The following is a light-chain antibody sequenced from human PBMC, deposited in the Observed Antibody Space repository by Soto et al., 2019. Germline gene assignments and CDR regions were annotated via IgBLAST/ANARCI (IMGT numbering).Light chain of an antibody. CDR2: GAS. Sequence: EIVLTQSPGTLSLSPGERATLSCRASQSVNNNYLAWYQQKPGQAPRLLIYGASRRATGIPDRFSGSGSGTDFTLTSSRLDPEYFAVYSCQQYGSSPLTFGGGTKVEIK. J-gene: IGKJ4*01. V-gene: IGKV3-20*01. CDR1: QSVNNNY. CDR3: QQYGSSPLT.